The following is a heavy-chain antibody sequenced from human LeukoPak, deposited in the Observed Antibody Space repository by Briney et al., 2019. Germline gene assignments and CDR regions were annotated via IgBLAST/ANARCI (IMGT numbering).Heavy chain of an antibody. D-gene: IGHD3-22*01. Sequence: PGGSLRLSCAASGFTFSSYAMSWVRQAPGKGLEWVSGISGSGVTTYYADSVKGRFTISRDNSKNTLYLQMNSLRAEDTAVYYCAKGTTMTKTDYWDQGTLVTVSS. CDR3: AKGTTMTKTDY. CDR2: ISGSGVTT. V-gene: IGHV3-23*01. J-gene: IGHJ4*02. CDR1: GFTFSSYA.